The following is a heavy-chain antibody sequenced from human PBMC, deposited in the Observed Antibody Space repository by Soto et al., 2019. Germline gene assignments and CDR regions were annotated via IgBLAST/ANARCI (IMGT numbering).Heavy chain of an antibody. D-gene: IGHD3-22*01. CDR3: AKDEGITMISFDY. J-gene: IGHJ4*02. CDR2: ISGSGGST. Sequence: PGGSLGLSCAAPGFTFSSYAMSWVRQAPGKGLEWVSAISGSGGSTYYADSVKGRFTISRDNSKNTLYLQMNSLRAEDTAVYYCAKDEGITMISFDYWGQGTLVTVSS. CDR1: GFTFSSYA. V-gene: IGHV3-23*01.